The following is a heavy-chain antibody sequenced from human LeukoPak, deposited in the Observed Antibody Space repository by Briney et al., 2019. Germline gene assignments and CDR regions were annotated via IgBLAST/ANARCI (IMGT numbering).Heavy chain of an antibody. CDR1: GGSISSGSYY. V-gene: IGHV4-61*02. Sequence: SETLSLTCTVSGGSISSGSYYWSWIRQPAGKGLEWIGRIYTSGSTNHNPSLKSRVTISVDTSKNHFSLKLSSVTAADTAVYYCARNRDGYNSFDYWGQGTLVTVSS. CDR3: ARNRDGYNSFDY. D-gene: IGHD5-24*01. CDR2: IYTSGST. J-gene: IGHJ4*02.